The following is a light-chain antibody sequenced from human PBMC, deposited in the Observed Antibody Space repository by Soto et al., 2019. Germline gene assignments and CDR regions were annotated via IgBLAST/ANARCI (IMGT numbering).Light chain of an antibody. CDR2: GAS. CDR3: QQYNNWHLT. V-gene: IGKV3-15*01. CDR1: QSVSSN. J-gene: IGKJ4*01. Sequence: IVVTESPATLSVSPGERAILSCRASQSVSSNLAWYQQKPGQAPRLLIYGASTRATCIPARFSGSGSGTEFTLTISSLQSEDFAVYYCQQYNNWHLTFGGGTKVDIK.